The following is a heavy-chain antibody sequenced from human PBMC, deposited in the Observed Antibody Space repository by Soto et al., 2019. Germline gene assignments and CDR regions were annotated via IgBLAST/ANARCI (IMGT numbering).Heavy chain of an antibody. CDR2: INLVNDYT. V-gene: IGHV3-21*01. CDR1: GFTFRTYS. D-gene: IGHD2-21*02. J-gene: IGHJ4*02. Sequence: EVQLVESGGGLVKPGGSLRLSCATSGFTFRTYSMNWVRQAPGKGLEWVSSINLVNDYTFYADSVKGRFTISRDNAKNSLYLQMNSLTVEDTAVYYCARDSHTGDWSRTGYWGQGTLVTVSS. CDR3: ARDSHTGDWSRTGY.